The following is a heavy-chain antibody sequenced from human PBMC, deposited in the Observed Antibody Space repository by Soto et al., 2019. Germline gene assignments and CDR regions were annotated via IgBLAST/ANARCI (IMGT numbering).Heavy chain of an antibody. Sequence: QLQLQESGPGLVKPSETLSLTCTVSGGSISSSSYYWGWIRQPPGKGLEWIGSIYYSGSTYYNPSLKSRVTISVDTSKNQFSLKLSSVTAADTAVYYCARHPPHYGDYVGEDYWGQGTLVTVSS. V-gene: IGHV4-39*01. CDR3: ARHPPHYGDYVGEDY. J-gene: IGHJ4*02. D-gene: IGHD4-17*01. CDR1: GGSISSSSYY. CDR2: IYYSGST.